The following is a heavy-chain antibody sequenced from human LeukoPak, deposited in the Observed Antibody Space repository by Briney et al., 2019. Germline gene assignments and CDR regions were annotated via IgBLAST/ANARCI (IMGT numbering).Heavy chain of an antibody. CDR3: ARARFLEWDYFDY. V-gene: IGHV3-7*01. Sequence: PGGSLRLSCAASGFTFSSYWMSCVRQAPGKGLEWVANIKQDGSEKYYVDSVKGRFTISRDNAKNSLYLQMNSLRAEDTAVYYCARARFLEWDYFDYWGQGTLVTVSS. CDR1: GFTFSSYW. J-gene: IGHJ4*02. D-gene: IGHD3-3*01. CDR2: IKQDGSEK.